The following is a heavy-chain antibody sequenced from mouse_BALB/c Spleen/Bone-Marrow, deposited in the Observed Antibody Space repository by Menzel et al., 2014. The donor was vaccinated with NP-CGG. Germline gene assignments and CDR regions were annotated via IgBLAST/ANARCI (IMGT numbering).Heavy chain of an antibody. CDR2: IDPANEHT. D-gene: IGHD4-1*01. Sequence: EVKLMESGAELVKPGASVKLSCTASGFNIKDTYIHWVKQRPEQGLEWIGRIDPANEHTKYDPNFQGKATITADTSSNTAYLQRSSLASEDTAVYYCASLTGTFDYWGQGSTLTVSS. CDR1: GFNIKDTY. CDR3: ASLTGTFDY. J-gene: IGHJ2*01. V-gene: IGHV14-3*02.